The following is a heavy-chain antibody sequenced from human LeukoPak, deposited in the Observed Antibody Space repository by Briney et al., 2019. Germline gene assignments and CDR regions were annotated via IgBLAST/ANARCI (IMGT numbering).Heavy chain of an antibody. CDR2: IYHSGST. CDR1: GGSIISTNW. J-gene: IGHJ4*02. CDR3: AGRISDFSSDY. Sequence: SETLSLTCAVSGGSIISTNWWTWVRQPPGKGLEWIGEIYHSGSTNYNPSLKSRVTMTVDKSKNQFSPKVSSVTAADTAVYYCAGRISDFSSDYWGQGTLVTVSS. D-gene: IGHD3-3*01. V-gene: IGHV4-4*02.